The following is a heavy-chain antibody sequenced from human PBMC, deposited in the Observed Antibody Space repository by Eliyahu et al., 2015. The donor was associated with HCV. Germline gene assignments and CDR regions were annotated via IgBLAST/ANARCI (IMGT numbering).Heavy chain of an antibody. CDR2: MNPNSGNT. CDR3: ALRSAHGVLVATFFDY. CDR1: GXTFTSXX. V-gene: IGHV1-8*01. Sequence: QVQLVQSGAEVKKPGASVKVSCKASGXTFTSXXXXXVRXAXGQGLEWMGWMNPNSGNTGYAQKFQGRVTMXRNTSISTAYMELSSLRSEDTAVYYCALRSAHGVLVATFFDYWGQGTLVTVSS. J-gene: IGHJ4*02. D-gene: IGHD5-12*01.